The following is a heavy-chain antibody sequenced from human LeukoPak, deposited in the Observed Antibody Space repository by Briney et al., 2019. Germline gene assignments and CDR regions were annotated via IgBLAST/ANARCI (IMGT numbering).Heavy chain of an antibody. V-gene: IGHV3-23*01. Sequence: GGSLRLSCAASGFTFRSHVMKRGGQSPGKGLEWVSSISGSGGSKYYADSVKGRVTISRDNAKNTLYLEMKSARGEGTAVYYCAETIPFSGSSVYYYWGQGTLVTVSS. CDR1: GFTFRSHV. D-gene: IGHD3-10*01. J-gene: IGHJ4*02. CDR2: ISGSGGSK. CDR3: AETIPFSGSSVYYY.